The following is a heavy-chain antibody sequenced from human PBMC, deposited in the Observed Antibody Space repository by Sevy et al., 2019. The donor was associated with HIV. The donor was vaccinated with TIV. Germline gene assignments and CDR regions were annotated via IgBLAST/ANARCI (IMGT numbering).Heavy chain of an antibody. CDR1: GFTFSSYS. Sequence: GGSLRLSCAASGFTFSSYSMNWVRKAPGKGLEWVSSISGLSNYIYYADSVQGRFTISRVNAKNSLYLQMNSLTDEDTAVYYCARDETWDAFDIWGQGTMVTVSS. V-gene: IGHV3-21*01. J-gene: IGHJ3*02. CDR2: ISGLSNYI. CDR3: ARDETWDAFDI.